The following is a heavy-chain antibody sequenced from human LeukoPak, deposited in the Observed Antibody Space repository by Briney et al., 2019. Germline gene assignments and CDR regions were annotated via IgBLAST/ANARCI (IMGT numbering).Heavy chain of an antibody. D-gene: IGHD6-13*01. CDR2: ISSSSSYI. CDR3: ARDFGAAAGPRYYYGMDV. V-gene: IGHV3-21*01. CDR1: GFTFSSYS. J-gene: IGHJ6*02. Sequence: GGSLRLSCAASGFTFSSYSMNWVRQAPGKGLEWASSISSSSSYIYYSDSVEGRFTISRDNAKNSLYLQMNSLRAEDTAVYYCARDFGAAAGPRYYYGMDVWGQGTTVTVSS.